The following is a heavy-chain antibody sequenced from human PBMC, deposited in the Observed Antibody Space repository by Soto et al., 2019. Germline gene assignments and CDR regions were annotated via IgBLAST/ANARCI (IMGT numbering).Heavy chain of an antibody. CDR3: ARLLYDRSGFYYFDY. CDR2: IYYSGNI. CDR1: GGSISSTSYY. V-gene: IGHV4-39*01. Sequence: PSETLSLTCSVSGGSISSTSYYWGWIRQPPGKGLEWIGSIYYSGNIYHNPSLKSRVSTSADTSKNQFSLKLKSATAADTALYYCARLLYDRSGFYYFDYWGRGTLVTVSS. D-gene: IGHD3-22*01. J-gene: IGHJ4*02.